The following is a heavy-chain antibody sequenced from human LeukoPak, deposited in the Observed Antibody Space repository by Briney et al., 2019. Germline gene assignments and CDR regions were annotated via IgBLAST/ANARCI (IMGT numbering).Heavy chain of an antibody. J-gene: IGHJ4*02. CDR2: IDPSDSHI. V-gene: IGHV5-10-1*01. CDR3: TSQRPIAVANFDY. Sequence: GESLRISCQGSGYSFTSYWISWVRQMPGKGLEWMGRIDPSDSHIDYSPSFQGHVTISTDKSINTAYLQWSSLKASDTAMYYCTSQRPIAVANFDYWGQGTLVTVSS. D-gene: IGHD6-19*01. CDR1: GYSFTSYW.